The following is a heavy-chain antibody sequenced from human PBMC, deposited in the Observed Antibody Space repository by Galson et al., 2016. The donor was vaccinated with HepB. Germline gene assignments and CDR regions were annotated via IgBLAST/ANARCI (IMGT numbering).Heavy chain of an antibody. CDR3: ARDPYGDKDAFGM. Sequence: SLRLSCAASRFTFSRNAMHWVRQAPGKGLDWVAAISYDGRDKYYADSVKGRFTISRDNSRNMVYLEMNSLRPEDTAVYYCARDPYGDKDAFGMWGQGTMVSVSS. CDR1: RFTFSRNA. CDR2: ISYDGRDK. D-gene: IGHD4-17*01. V-gene: IGHV3-30-3*01. J-gene: IGHJ3*02.